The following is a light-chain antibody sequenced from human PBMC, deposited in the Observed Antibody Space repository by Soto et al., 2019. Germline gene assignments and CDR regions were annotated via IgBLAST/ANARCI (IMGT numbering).Light chain of an antibody. J-gene: IGKJ4*01. Sequence: EIVVTQSPATLSVSPGGRATLSCRASQSIGNHLAWYQQKPGQAPRLLIYGASTRATTIPARFSGSGSGTDFTLTISSLQSGDFAVYYCQQYRAWPLSFGGGTKVEIK. CDR2: GAS. CDR1: QSIGNH. CDR3: QQYRAWPLS. V-gene: IGKV3D-15*01.